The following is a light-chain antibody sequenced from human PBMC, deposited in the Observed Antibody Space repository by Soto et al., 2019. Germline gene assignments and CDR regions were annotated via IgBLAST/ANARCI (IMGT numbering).Light chain of an antibody. CDR3: QQYNNPVT. V-gene: IGKV3-15*01. CDR2: GAS. Sequence: IVMTQSPATLSVSPGERATLSCRASQSVSSNLAWYQQKPGQAPRLLIYGASTRATGIPARFSGSGSGTEFTLTISSLQSEDFAVYYCQQYNNPVTFGQGTKVDIK. CDR1: QSVSSN. J-gene: IGKJ1*01.